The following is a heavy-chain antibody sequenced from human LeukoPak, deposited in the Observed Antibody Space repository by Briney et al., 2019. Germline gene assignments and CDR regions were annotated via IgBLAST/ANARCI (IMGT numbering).Heavy chain of an antibody. D-gene: IGHD3-22*01. Sequence: SETLSLTCAVSGYSISSGYYWGWIRQPPGKGLEWIGSIYHSGSTYYNPSLKSRVTISVDTSKNQFSLKLSSVTAADTAVYYCARDWLNYYDSSGYVDGMDVWGQGTTVTVSS. V-gene: IGHV4-38-2*02. CDR2: IYHSGST. CDR3: ARDWLNYYDSSGYVDGMDV. J-gene: IGHJ6*02. CDR1: GYSISSGYY.